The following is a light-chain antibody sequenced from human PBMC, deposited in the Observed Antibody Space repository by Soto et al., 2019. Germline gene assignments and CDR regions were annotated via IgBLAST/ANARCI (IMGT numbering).Light chain of an antibody. Sequence: DVVMTQSPLSLPVTLGQPASISCRSSQSLVYSDGNTYLSWFQQRPGQSPRRLIYRVSYRDSGVPDRFSGSGSATDFTLKISRVEPEDVGVYYCMQGANLFTFGPGTKVEIK. CDR3: MQGANLFT. CDR1: QSLVYSDGNTY. CDR2: RVS. V-gene: IGKV2-30*01. J-gene: IGKJ3*01.